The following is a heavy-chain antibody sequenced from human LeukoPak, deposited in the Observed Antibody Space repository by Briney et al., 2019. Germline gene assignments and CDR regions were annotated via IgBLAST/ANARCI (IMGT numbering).Heavy chain of an antibody. V-gene: IGHV3-23*01. CDR1: GITFSSYA. J-gene: IGHJ6*02. Sequence: PGGSLRLSCVASGITFSSYAINWVRQAPGKGLEWVSAISGSGGSTYYADSVKGRFTISRDNSKNTLYLQMNSLRAEDTAVYYCAGWFGVNWYYYYGMDVWGQGTTVTVSS. CDR2: ISGSGGST. CDR3: AGWFGVNWYYYYGMDV. D-gene: IGHD3-10*01.